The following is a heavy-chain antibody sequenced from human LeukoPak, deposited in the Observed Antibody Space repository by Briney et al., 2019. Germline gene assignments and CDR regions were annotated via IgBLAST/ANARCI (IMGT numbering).Heavy chain of an antibody. J-gene: IGHJ4*02. Sequence: GGSLRLSCAASGFTFSSYGMHWVRQAPGKGLEWVAFIRYDGSNKYYADSVKGRFTISRDNSKNTLYLQMNSLRAEDTAVYYCAKDLTLKRFGPTDYWGQGTLVTVSS. CDR3: AKDLTLKRFGPTDY. V-gene: IGHV3-30*02. D-gene: IGHD3/OR15-3a*01. CDR2: IRYDGSNK. CDR1: GFTFSSYG.